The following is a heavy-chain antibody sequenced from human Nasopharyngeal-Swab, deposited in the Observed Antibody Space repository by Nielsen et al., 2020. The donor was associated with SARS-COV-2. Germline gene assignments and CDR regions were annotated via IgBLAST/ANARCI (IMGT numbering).Heavy chain of an antibody. V-gene: IGHV3-23*01. D-gene: IGHD1-26*01. CDR2: ITGGGVTT. Sequence: GESLKISCAASGFTFSSYAMSWVRQAPGKGLEWVSTITGGGVTTYYADSVKGRFTISRDNSKDTLYLQMNSLRGEDTAMYYCASRPSGSYRAFDYWGQGTLVTVSS. CDR1: GFTFSSYA. J-gene: IGHJ4*02. CDR3: ASRPSGSYRAFDY.